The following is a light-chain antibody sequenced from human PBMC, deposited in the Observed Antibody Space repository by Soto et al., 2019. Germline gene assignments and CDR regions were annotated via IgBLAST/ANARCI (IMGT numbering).Light chain of an antibody. J-gene: IGLJ1*01. Sequence: LTQPASVSGSPGQSIAISCTGTSSDVGGYNYVSWYQQHPGKAPKLMIYDVSNRPSGVSNRFSGSKSGNTASLTISGLQAEDEADYYCSSYTSPRVFGTGTKVTVL. CDR3: SSYTSPRV. V-gene: IGLV2-14*01. CDR1: SSDVGGYNY. CDR2: DVS.